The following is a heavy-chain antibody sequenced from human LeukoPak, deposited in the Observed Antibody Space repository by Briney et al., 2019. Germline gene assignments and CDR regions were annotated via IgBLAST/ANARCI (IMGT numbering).Heavy chain of an antibody. D-gene: IGHD2-2*01. V-gene: IGHV3-21*01. CDR2: ISSSSGYI. CDR3: ASLVVPAATRGY. CDR1: GFTFNSYS. J-gene: IGHJ4*02. Sequence: GSLRLSCAASGFTFNSYSMNWVRQTPGKGLEWVSSISSSSGYINYADSVKGRFTVSRDNAKNSLYLQMNSLRAEDTAVYYCASLVVPAATRGYWGQGTLVTVSS.